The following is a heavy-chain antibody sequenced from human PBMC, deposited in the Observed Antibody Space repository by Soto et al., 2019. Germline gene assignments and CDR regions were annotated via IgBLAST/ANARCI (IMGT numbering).Heavy chain of an antibody. CDR2: IIPIFGTA. V-gene: IGHV1-69*13. J-gene: IGHJ6*02. Sequence: SVKVSCKASGGTFSSYAISWVRQAPGQGLEWMGGIIPIFGTANYAQKFQGRVTITADESTSTAYMELSSLRSEDTAVYYCARARVVVQYCSGGSCYFYYYYGMDVWGQGTTVTVSS. CDR3: ARARVVVQYCSGGSCYFYYYYGMDV. D-gene: IGHD2-15*01. CDR1: GGTFSSYA.